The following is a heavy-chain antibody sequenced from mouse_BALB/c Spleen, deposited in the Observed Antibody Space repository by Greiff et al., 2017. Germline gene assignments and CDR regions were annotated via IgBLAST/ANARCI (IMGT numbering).Heavy chain of an antibody. J-gene: IGHJ4*01. CDR2: INPSNGGT. D-gene: IGHD1-1*01. CDR3: TRYYYGSIYAMDY. V-gene: IGHV1S81*02. CDR1: GYTFTSYY. Sequence: VKLMESGAELVKPGASVKLSCKASGYTFTSYYMYWVKQRPGQGLEWIGEINPSNGGTNFNEKFKSKATLTVDKSSSTAYMQLSSLTSEDSAVYYCTRYYYGSIYAMDYWGQGTSVTVSS.